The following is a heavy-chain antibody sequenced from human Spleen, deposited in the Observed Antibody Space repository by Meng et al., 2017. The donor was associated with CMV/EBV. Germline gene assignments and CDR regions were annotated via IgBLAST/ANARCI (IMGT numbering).Heavy chain of an antibody. CDR1: GYD. CDR3: ARGLQGYYDFWSGYYTGFYFDY. CDR2: INHSGST. Sequence: GYDWSWIRQPPGKGLEWIGEINHSGSTNYNPSLKSRVTISVDTSKNQFSLKLSSVTAADTAVYYCARGLQGYYDFWSGYYTGFYFDYWGQGTLVTVSS. V-gene: IGHV4-34*01. D-gene: IGHD3-3*01. J-gene: IGHJ4*02.